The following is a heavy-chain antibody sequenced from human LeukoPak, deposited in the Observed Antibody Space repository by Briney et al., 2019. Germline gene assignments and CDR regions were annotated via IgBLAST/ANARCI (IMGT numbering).Heavy chain of an antibody. Sequence: SQTLSLTCTVSGGSISSGGYYWTWIRQHPGMGLEWIGYTYYSGSTSYNPSLKSRVTMSVDTSKNQFSLKVNSVTAADTAVYYCARGSRMIRGVIISDAFDIWGQGTMVTVSS. CDR1: GGSISSGGYY. D-gene: IGHD3-10*01. J-gene: IGHJ3*02. CDR2: TYYSGST. CDR3: ARGSRMIRGVIISDAFDI. V-gene: IGHV4-31*03.